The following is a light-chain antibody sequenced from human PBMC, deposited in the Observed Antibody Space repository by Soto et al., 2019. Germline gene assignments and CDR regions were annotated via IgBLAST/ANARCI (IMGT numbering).Light chain of an antibody. CDR2: DVT. Sequence: QSVLTPPASVSGSPGQSITISCTGTSSYVGSYNFVSWYQQHPGKAPKLMIYDVTKRPSGVSDRFSGSRSGNTASLTISGLQAEDEADYYCCSYASSSTYVFGSGTKVTVL. CDR1: SSYVGSYNF. CDR3: CSYASSSTYV. V-gene: IGLV2-23*02. J-gene: IGLJ1*01.